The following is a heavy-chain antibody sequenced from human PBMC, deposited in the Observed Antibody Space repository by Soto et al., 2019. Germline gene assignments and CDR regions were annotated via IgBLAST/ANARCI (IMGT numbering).Heavy chain of an antibody. V-gene: IGHV2-5*01. Sequence: SGPPMVNPTQTLPLTCPFSGFSLSTSGVGVGWIRQPPGKALEWLALIYWNDDKRYSPSLKSRLTITKDTSKNQVVLTMTNMDPVDTATYYCAHIPAHVFGSSENWFDPWGQGKLVTVPS. D-gene: IGHD6-6*01. CDR3: AHIPAHVFGSSENWFDP. J-gene: IGHJ5*02. CDR2: IYWNDDK. CDR1: GFSLSTSGVG.